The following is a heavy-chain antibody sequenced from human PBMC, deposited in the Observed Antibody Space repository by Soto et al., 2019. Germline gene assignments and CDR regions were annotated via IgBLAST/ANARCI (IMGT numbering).Heavy chain of an antibody. CDR1: RGTFSSYA. CDR2: IIPIFGTA. CDR3: ASPLGGDYDFWSGPAAPFDY. D-gene: IGHD3-3*01. J-gene: IGHJ4*02. V-gene: IGHV1-69*06. Sequence: ASVKVSCKASRGTFSSYAISWVRQAPGQGLEWMGGIIPIFGTANYAQKFQGRVTITADKSTSTAYMELSSLRSEDTAVYYCASPLGGDYDFWSGPAAPFDYWGQGTLVTVSS.